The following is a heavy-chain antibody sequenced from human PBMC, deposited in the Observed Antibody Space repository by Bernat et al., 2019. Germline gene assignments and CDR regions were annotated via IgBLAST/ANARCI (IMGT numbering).Heavy chain of an antibody. V-gene: IGHV4-4*02. Sequence: QVQLQESGPGLVKPSETLSLTCVVSGASISSSNWWSWVRQAPGKGLEWIGHIFHLESTTSYNPSLKSRVTISVDKPNNQFSLRLKSLTAADTAIYFCARVSRGILFYLDSWGQGTLVTVSS. CDR2: IFHLESTT. CDR3: ARVSRGILFYLDS. CDR1: GASISSSNW. D-gene: IGHD1-20*01. J-gene: IGHJ4*02.